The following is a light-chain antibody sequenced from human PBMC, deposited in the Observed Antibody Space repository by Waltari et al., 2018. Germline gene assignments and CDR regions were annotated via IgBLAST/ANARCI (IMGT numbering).Light chain of an antibody. CDR3: TSYATGSSYI. V-gene: IGLV2-14*03. J-gene: IGLJ1*01. Sequence: QSALTQPASVSGSPGQPITISCTGTSNDLGGYNYVPWYQQHPGKAPKLMIYDVSDRPSGVSNRFSGSKSGNTASLTISGLQAEDEAEYYCTSYATGSSYIFGGGTKVTVL. CDR1: SNDLGGYNY. CDR2: DVS.